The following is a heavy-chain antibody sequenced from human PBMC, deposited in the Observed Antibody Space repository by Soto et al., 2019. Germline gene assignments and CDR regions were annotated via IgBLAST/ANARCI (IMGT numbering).Heavy chain of an antibody. CDR1: GGSISSDSYY. J-gene: IGHJ6*02. Sequence: SETLSLTCTVSGGSISSDSYYWGWIRQSPEKGLEWIASISYSGSTYYNPTLKSRLIISVDTSKSQFSLKLSSVTAADTAVYYCARHLTYCSAGSCYSDFPYYGMDVWGQGTTVT. D-gene: IGHD2-15*01. CDR3: ARHLTYCSAGSCYSDFPYYGMDV. V-gene: IGHV4-39*01. CDR2: ISYSGST.